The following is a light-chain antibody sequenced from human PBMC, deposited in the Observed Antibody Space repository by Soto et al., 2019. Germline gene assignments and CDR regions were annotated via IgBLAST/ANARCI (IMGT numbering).Light chain of an antibody. CDR2: GAS. CDR1: QSVSSSY. CDR3: QQYCSSPTT. J-gene: IGKJ5*01. V-gene: IGKV3-20*01. Sequence: EIVLTQSPGTLSLSPGERATLSCRASQSVSSSYLAWYQQKPGQAPRLLIYGASSRATGIPDRFSGSGSGTDFTLTISRLEPEDFAGYYCQQYCSSPTTFGQGTRLEIK.